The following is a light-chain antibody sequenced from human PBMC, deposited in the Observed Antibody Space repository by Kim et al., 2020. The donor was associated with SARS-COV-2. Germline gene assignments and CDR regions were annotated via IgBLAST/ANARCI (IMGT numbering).Light chain of an antibody. CDR3: QQYGSSPPYT. CDR2: GAS. V-gene: IGKV3-20*01. Sequence: SPGERPTLTCRASERVSSSYLAWYQQNPGHAPRLLLYGASSRATGIPDRFSGSVSATDFTLTISRLEPEDFAVYYCQQYGSSPPYTFGQETKLEI. CDR1: ERVSSSY. J-gene: IGKJ2*01.